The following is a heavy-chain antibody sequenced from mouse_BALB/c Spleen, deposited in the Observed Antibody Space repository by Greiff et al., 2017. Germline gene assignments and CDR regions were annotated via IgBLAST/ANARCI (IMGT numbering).Heavy chain of an antibody. D-gene: IGHD2-2*01. J-gene: IGHJ2*01. Sequence: VKLQESGAELARPGASVKLSCKASGYTFTSYWMQWVKQRPGQGLEWIGAIYPGDGDTRYTQKFKGKATLTADKSSSTAYMQLSSLASEDSAVYYCARDGYDLYYFDYWGQGTTLTVSS. CDR2: IYPGDGDT. CDR1: GYTFTSYW. V-gene: IGHV1-87*01. CDR3: ARDGYDLYYFDY.